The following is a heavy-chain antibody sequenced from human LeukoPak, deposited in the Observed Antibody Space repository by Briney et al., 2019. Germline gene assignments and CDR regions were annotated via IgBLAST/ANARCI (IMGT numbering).Heavy chain of an antibody. CDR3: AELGITMIGGV. D-gene: IGHD3-10*02. Sequence: GGSLRLSCAASGFTFSSYSMNWVRQAPGEGLEWVSAISGSGGSKHYADSVKGRFTISRDNAKNSLYLQMNSLRAEDTAVYYCAELGITMIGGVWGKGTTVTISS. CDR1: GFTFSSYS. CDR2: ISGSGGSK. V-gene: IGHV3-21*01. J-gene: IGHJ6*04.